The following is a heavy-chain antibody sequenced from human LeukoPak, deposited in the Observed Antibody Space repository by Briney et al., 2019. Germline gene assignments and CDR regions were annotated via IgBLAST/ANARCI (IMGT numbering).Heavy chain of an antibody. CDR2: IKEDGSEK. Sequence: GGSLRLSCAASGFTFSSSWMSWVRQAPGKGLEWVANIKEDGSEKYYVDSVKGRFTISRDNAKNALYLQMNSLRDEDTAVYYCARDQGEELIAGAQLGDYWGQGTLVTVSS. CDR1: GFTFSSSW. V-gene: IGHV3-7*01. J-gene: IGHJ4*02. D-gene: IGHD6-13*01. CDR3: ARDQGEELIAGAQLGDY.